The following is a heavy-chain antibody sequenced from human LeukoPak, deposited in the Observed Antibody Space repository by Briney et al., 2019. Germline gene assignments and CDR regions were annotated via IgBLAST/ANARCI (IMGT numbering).Heavy chain of an antibody. CDR2: ISAYNGNT. CDR1: GYTFTSYG. D-gene: IGHD2-2*01. V-gene: IGHV1-18*01. CDR3: ARDGDAIVVVPAARLTPLDY. J-gene: IGHJ4*02. Sequence: ASVKVSCKASGYTFTSYGISWVRQAPGQGLEWMGWISAYNGNTNYAQKLQGRVTMTTDTSTSTAYMELRSPRSDDTAVYYCARDGDAIVVVPAARLTPLDYWGQGTLVTVSS.